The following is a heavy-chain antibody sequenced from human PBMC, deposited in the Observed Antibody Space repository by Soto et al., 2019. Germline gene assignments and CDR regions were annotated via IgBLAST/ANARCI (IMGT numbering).Heavy chain of an antibody. CDR1: GLNFVDYG. Sequence: GGSKRLSCAASGLNFVDYGMSWVSKATGKGLEWVSGINWNGGSTGYADSVKGRFTISRDNAKNSPYLQMNSLRAEDTALYYCARASSGYYGGDAFDIWGQGTMVTVSS. D-gene: IGHD3-22*01. V-gene: IGHV3-20*04. CDR2: INWNGGST. CDR3: ARASSGYYGGDAFDI. J-gene: IGHJ3*02.